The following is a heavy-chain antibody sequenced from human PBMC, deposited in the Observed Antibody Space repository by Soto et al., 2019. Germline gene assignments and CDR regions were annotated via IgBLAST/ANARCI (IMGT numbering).Heavy chain of an antibody. J-gene: IGHJ4*02. CDR3: AKASKIAAAVKH. Sequence: QVQLVESGGGVVQPGRSLRLSCAASGFTFSSYGMHWVRQAPGKGLEWVAVISYDGSNKYYADSVKGRFTISRDNSKNTLYLQMNSLRAEDTAVYYCAKASKIAAAVKHWGQGTLVTGSS. CDR2: ISYDGSNK. D-gene: IGHD6-13*01. V-gene: IGHV3-30*18. CDR1: GFTFSSYG.